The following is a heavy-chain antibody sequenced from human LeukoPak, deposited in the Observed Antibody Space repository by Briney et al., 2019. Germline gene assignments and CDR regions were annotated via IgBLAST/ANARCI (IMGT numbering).Heavy chain of an antibody. CDR3: ARDLHWNQLGL. V-gene: IGHV3-74*01. J-gene: IGHJ4*02. CDR1: GFTFSSYW. CDR2: INIDGSDI. D-gene: IGHD1-1*01. Sequence: GRSLRLSCAASGFTFSSYWMFWVRQAPGKGLVWVSRINIDGSDITYADSVKGRFTISRDNAKNTLYLQMNSLRAEDTAVYFCARDLHWNQLGLWGQGTLVTVSS.